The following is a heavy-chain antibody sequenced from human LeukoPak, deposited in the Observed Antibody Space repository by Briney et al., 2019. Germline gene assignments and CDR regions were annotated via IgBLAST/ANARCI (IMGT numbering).Heavy chain of an antibody. CDR3: AKEDPPYSSGWYEYFQH. Sequence: PGRCLRLSCAAAGFTFSSYGMHWGRQAPGKGLEWVAVIWYDGSNKYYADSVKGRFTISRDNSKNTLYLQMNSLRAEDTAVYYCAKEDPPYSSGWYEYFQHWGQGTLVTVSS. J-gene: IGHJ1*01. D-gene: IGHD6-19*01. V-gene: IGHV3-33*06. CDR2: IWYDGSNK. CDR1: GFTFSSYG.